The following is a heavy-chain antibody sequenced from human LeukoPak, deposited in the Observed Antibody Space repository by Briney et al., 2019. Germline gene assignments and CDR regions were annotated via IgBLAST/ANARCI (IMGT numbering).Heavy chain of an antibody. V-gene: IGHV4-39*01. Sequence: SETLSLTCTVSGGSISSSSYYWGWIRQPPGKGLEWIGSIYYSGSTYYNPSLKSRVTISVDTSKNQFSLKLSSVTAADTAVYYCARRAGIAAAGRGWFDPWGQGTLVTVSS. CDR1: GGSISSSSYY. D-gene: IGHD6-13*01. CDR2: IYYSGST. J-gene: IGHJ5*02. CDR3: ARRAGIAAAGRGWFDP.